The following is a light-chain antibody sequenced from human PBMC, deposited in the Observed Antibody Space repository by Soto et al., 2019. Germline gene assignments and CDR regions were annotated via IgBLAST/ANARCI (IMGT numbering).Light chain of an antibody. CDR3: QQLDSYPRT. CDR2: DAS. Sequence: EIVLTQSPATLSLSPGEKATLSCRASQSVSNYLAWYQQKPGQAPRLLIYDASTRATGIPARFSGSGSGTDFTLTISSLEPEDFAVYYCQQLDSYPRTFGPGTKVDIK. CDR1: QSVSNY. V-gene: IGKV3-11*01. J-gene: IGKJ3*01.